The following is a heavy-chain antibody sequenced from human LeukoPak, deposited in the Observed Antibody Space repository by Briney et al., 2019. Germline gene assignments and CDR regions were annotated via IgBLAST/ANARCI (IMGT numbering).Heavy chain of an antibody. J-gene: IGHJ4*02. CDR3: AREEYYDFWSGYSRFDY. CDR2: IKQDGSEK. V-gene: IGHV3-7*01. CDR1: GFTFSSYW. D-gene: IGHD3-3*01. Sequence: GGSLRLSCAASGFTFSSYWMSWVRQAPGKGLGWVANIKQDGSEKYYVDSVKGRFTISRDNAKNSLYLQMNSLRAEDTAVYYCAREEYYDFWSGYSRFDYWGQGTLVTVSS.